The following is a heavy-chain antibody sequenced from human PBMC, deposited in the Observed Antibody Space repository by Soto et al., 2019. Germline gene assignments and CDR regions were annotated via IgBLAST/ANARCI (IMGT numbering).Heavy chain of an antibody. CDR3: ARGSKYYDSSGYADY. Sequence: EVQLVESGGGLVQPGGSLRLSCAASGFTFSSYSMNWVRQAPGKGLEWVSYISSSSSTIYYADSVKGRFTISRDNAKNSLYLQMNSLRDEDTAVYYCARGSKYYDSSGYADYWGQGTLVTVSS. CDR1: GFTFSSYS. J-gene: IGHJ4*02. CDR2: ISSSSSTI. D-gene: IGHD3-22*01. V-gene: IGHV3-48*02.